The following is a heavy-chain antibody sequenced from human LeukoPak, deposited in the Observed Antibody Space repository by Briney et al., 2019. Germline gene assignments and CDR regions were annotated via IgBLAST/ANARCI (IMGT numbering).Heavy chain of an antibody. CDR3: AKKMDDAFDI. D-gene: IGHD5-24*01. Sequence: PGGALRLSCAASGFTFSHYSMNWVRPAPGKGLAGVSFISISSGYISYADSVKGRFTISRDNAKNPLYLQMNNLRAEYTAVYCCAKKMDDAFDIWGQGTMVTVSS. J-gene: IGHJ3*02. V-gene: IGHV3-21*01. CDR1: GFTFSHYS. CDR2: ISISSGYI.